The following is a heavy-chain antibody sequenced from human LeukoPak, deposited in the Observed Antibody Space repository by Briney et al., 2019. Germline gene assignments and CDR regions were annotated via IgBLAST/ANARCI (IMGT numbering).Heavy chain of an antibody. Sequence: GGSLRLSCVTSGFTFSSYGMSWVRQAPEKGLEWVSAISDSGRSTYYADSVKGRFTISRDNSKNTLYLQMNSLRAEDTAIYYCAKKYSTGLDPWGQGTLVTVSS. J-gene: IGHJ5*02. D-gene: IGHD1-26*01. CDR3: AKKYSTGLDP. CDR2: ISDSGRST. V-gene: IGHV3-23*01. CDR1: GFTFSSYG.